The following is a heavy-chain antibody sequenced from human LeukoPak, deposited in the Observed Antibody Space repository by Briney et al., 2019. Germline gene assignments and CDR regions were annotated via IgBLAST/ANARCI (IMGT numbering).Heavy chain of an antibody. CDR1: GVSINTCCYY. J-gene: IGHJ4*02. V-gene: IGHV4-61*01. D-gene: IGHD5-18*01. CDR3: ARGRSYGFDFDS. Sequence: SETLSLTCDVSGVSINTCCYYWTWIRQPPGKGLEWIGYKYYSGSNRYNSSLRSRLTISLDSSKNQFSLRLTSVTAADTAVYYCARGRSYGFDFDSWGPGTLVIVSS. CDR2: KYYSGSN.